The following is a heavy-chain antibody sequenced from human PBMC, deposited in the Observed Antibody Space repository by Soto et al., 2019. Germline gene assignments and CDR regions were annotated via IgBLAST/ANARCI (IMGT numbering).Heavy chain of an antibody. Sequence: GGSLRLSCAASGFTFSSYWMHWVRQAPGKGLVWVSRINSDGSSTSYADSVKGRFTISRDNAKNTLYLQMNSLGAEDTAVYYCACPLDYGDHPLDYWGQGTLVTVSS. J-gene: IGHJ4*02. CDR1: GFTFSSYW. V-gene: IGHV3-74*01. CDR3: ACPLDYGDHPLDY. CDR2: INSDGSST. D-gene: IGHD4-17*01.